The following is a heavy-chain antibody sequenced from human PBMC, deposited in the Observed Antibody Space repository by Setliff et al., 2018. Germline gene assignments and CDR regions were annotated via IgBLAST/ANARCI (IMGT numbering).Heavy chain of an antibody. D-gene: IGHD3-3*01. CDR3: ARVAEAPMRHIGIFGVVPHGFDI. Sequence: PSETLSLTCSVSGGSISSNYWSWMRQPPGKGLEWIGYIHYSGSTSYNPSLKSRVTILVDTSKNQLSLRVNSMTAADTAVYYCARVAEAPMRHIGIFGVVPHGFDIWGQGTMVTVSS. V-gene: IGHV4-59*01. J-gene: IGHJ3*02. CDR1: GGSISSNY. CDR2: IHYSGST.